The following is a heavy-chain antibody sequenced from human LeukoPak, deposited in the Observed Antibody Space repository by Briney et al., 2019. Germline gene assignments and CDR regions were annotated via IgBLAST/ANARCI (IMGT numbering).Heavy chain of an antibody. CDR2: IYYSGST. D-gene: IGHD3-10*01. Sequence: SETLSLTCTVSGGSISSGGYYWSWIRKQPGKGLEWIGYIYYSGSTWYNPSLKSRVTISIDTSKDQFSLKLSSVTAADTAVYYCARAGYYGSGSYSTWGQGTLVTVSS. CDR3: ARAGYYGSGSYST. CDR1: GGSISSGGYY. V-gene: IGHV4-31*03. J-gene: IGHJ5*02.